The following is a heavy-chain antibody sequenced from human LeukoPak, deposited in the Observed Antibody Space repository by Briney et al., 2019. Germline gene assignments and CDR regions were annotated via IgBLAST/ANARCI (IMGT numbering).Heavy chain of an antibody. D-gene: IGHD6-6*01. CDR3: ARASGLAARIDY. CDR1: GGSISSGSYD. J-gene: IGHJ4*02. Sequence: PSQTXSXXCIVSGGSISSGSYDRSWIRQPAGKGLEWIGRIYTSGSTNYNPSLKSQVTILVDTSKNQFSLKLSSVTAADTAVYYCARASGLAARIDYWGQGTLVTVSS. V-gene: IGHV4-61*02. CDR2: IYTSGST.